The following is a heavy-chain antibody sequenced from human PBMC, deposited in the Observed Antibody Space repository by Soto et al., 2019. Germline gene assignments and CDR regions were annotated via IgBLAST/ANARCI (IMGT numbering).Heavy chain of an antibody. J-gene: IGHJ2*01. CDR1: GYTFISYG. V-gene: IGHV1-18*01. D-gene: IGHD3-9*01. CDR3: ARVDYDILTEYWYFDL. CDR2: ISTYNGNT. Sequence: QVQLVQSGAEVKKPGASVKVSCKASGYTFISYGISWVRQAPGQGLEWMGWISTYNGNTNYAQKLQGRVTMTTDTSTSTAYMELRSLRSDDTAVYYCARVDYDILTEYWYFDLWGRGTLVTVSS.